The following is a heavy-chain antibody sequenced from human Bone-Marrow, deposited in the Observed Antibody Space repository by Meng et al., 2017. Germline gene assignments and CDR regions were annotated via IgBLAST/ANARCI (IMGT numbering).Heavy chain of an antibody. V-gene: IGHV4-4*02. Sequence: SETLSLTCAVSGDSISSSNWWSWVRQPPGKGLEWIGEVHDRGNTNYNPSLESRVTISVDRSKNHFSLKLSSVTAADTALYYCARRSSFGIGRWFDSWGQGTLVTVSS. CDR3: ARRSSFGIGRWFDS. CDR2: VHDRGNT. D-gene: IGHD1-26*01. CDR1: GDSISSSNW. J-gene: IGHJ5*01.